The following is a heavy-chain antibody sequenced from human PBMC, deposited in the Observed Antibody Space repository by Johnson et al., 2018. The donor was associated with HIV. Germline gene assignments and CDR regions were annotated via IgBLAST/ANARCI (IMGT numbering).Heavy chain of an antibody. D-gene: IGHD5-12*01. CDR3: TSEWDIAATISPDAFDI. V-gene: IGHV3-73*01. CDR2: IRSKANSYAT. Sequence: VQLVESGGDVVQPGRSLRLSCAASGFTFSGSAMHWVRQASGKGLEWVGRIRSKANSYATAYAASVKGRFTISRDDSKNTAYLQMNSLKTEDTAVYYCTSEWDIAATISPDAFDIWGQGTIVTVSS. CDR1: GFTFSGSA. J-gene: IGHJ3*02.